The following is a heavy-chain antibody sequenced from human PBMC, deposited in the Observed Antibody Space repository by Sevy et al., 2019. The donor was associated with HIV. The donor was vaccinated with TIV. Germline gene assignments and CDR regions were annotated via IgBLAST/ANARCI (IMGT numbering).Heavy chain of an antibody. CDR3: AREGCTVPHDY. CDR1: GFTFSIYT. D-gene: IGHD2-8*02. V-gene: IGHV3-23*01. J-gene: IGHJ4*02. Sequence: GGSLRLSCAASGFTFSIYTMSWVRQAPGKGLEWISTFCFGGSTFHYADSVKGRFTISRDNSNITLYLQMNSLRADCTAVYYRAREGCTVPHDYWGQGTLVTVSS. CDR2: FCFGGSTF.